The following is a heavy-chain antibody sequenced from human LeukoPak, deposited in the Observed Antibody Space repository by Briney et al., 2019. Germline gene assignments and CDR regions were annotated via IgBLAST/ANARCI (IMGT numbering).Heavy chain of an antibody. CDR3: ARVSPSPRRGYCSGGSCYSEYNWFDP. Sequence: ASVKVSCKASGYTFTGYYMHWVRQAPGQGLEWMGWINPNSGGTNYAQKFQDRVTMTRDTSISTAYMELSRLRSDDTAVYYCARVSPSPRRGYCSGGSCYSEYNWFDPWGQGTLVTVSS. CDR1: GYTFTGYY. D-gene: IGHD2-15*01. J-gene: IGHJ5*02. V-gene: IGHV1-2*02. CDR2: INPNSGGT.